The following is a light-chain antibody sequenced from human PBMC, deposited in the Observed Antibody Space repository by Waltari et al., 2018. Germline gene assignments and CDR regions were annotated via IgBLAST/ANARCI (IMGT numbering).Light chain of an antibody. V-gene: IGKV3-20*01. Sequence: EIVLTQSPGTLSLSPGERATLSCRASQSISISYLAWYQQKPGQSPSLLIYGASSRATGIPDRFSGRVSGTDFTLTISRLEPEDFAVYYCQQYGASRLTFGGGTKVEIK. CDR1: QSISISY. CDR2: GAS. J-gene: IGKJ4*01. CDR3: QQYGASRLT.